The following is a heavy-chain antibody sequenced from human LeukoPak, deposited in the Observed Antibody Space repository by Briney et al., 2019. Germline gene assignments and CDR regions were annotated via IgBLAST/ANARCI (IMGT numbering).Heavy chain of an antibody. Sequence: GGSLRLSCAVSGITLSNYGMSWVRQAPGKGLEWVAGISGSGGSTNYADSVKGRFTISRDNPKNTLFLQMNSLRAEDTAVYYCARERGIVPPDYWGQGTLVTVSS. CDR3: ARERGIVPPDY. J-gene: IGHJ4*02. CDR2: ISGSGGST. V-gene: IGHV3-23*01. D-gene: IGHD1-26*01. CDR1: GITLSNYG.